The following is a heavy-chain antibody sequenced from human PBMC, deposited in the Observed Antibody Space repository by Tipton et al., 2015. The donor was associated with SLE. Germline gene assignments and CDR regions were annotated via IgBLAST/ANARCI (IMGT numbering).Heavy chain of an antibody. Sequence: TLSLTCTVSGGSLSSYYWCWIRQSPGKGLKWIGYIYTSGSTNYNPSLKSRVTISVDTSKNQFSLKLSSVTAADTAVYYCARDHGSGGPVDYWGQGTLVTVSS. D-gene: IGHD1-26*01. CDR3: ARDHGSGGPVDY. V-gene: IGHV4-59*01. CDR1: GGSLSSYY. J-gene: IGHJ4*02. CDR2: IYTSGST.